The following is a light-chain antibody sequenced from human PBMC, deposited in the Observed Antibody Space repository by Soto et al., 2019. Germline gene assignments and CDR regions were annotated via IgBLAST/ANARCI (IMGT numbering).Light chain of an antibody. Sequence: EIVLTQSPGTLSLSPGERATLSCRASHSVSSSYLAWYQQKPGQAPRLLIYGASSRATGIPDRFSGSGSRTDFTLTTSRLEPEDFAVYYCQQYGSTPPITFGHGTRLEIK. CDR3: QQYGSTPPIT. CDR2: GAS. CDR1: HSVSSSY. J-gene: IGKJ5*01. V-gene: IGKV3-20*01.